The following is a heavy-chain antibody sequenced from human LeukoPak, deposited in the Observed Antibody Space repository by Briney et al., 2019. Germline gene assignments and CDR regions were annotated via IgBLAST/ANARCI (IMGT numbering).Heavy chain of an antibody. J-gene: IGHJ4*02. Sequence: SETLSLICAVYGGSFSGYYWSWIRQPPGKGLEWIGEINHSGSTNYNPSLKSRVTISVDTSKNQFSLKLSSVTAADTAVYYCARVQTAMDYFDYWGREPWSPSPQ. CDR3: ARVQTAMDYFDY. CDR2: INHSGST. V-gene: IGHV4-34*01. CDR1: GGSFSGYY. D-gene: IGHD5-18*01.